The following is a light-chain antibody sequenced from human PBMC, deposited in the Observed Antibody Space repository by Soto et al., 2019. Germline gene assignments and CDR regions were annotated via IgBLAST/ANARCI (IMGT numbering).Light chain of an antibody. V-gene: IGLV3-21*02. CDR3: QLWDSNSDHVV. J-gene: IGLJ2*01. CDR1: NIDSRT. Sequence: SYELTQPPSVSVAPGQTATISCGENNIDSRTVHWYQQKPGQAPLLVVYDNSFRPSGIPNRFSGSNSGNTATLTISRVEAGDEADYYCQLWDSNSDHVVFGGGTKVTVL. CDR2: DNS.